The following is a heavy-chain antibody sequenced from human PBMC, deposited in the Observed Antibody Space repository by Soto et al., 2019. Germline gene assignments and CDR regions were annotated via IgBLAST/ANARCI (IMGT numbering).Heavy chain of an antibody. V-gene: IGHV3-23*01. CDR1: GFTFSSYA. CDR2: ISGSGGST. CDR3: AKGLSTAGDYEAEGYYFDY. Sequence: GGSLRLSCAASGFTFSSYAMSWVRQAPGKGLEWVSAISGSGGSTYYADSVKGRFTISRDNSKNTLYLQMNSLRAEDTAVYYGAKGLSTAGDYEAEGYYFDYWGQGTLVTVSS. J-gene: IGHJ4*02. D-gene: IGHD4-17*01.